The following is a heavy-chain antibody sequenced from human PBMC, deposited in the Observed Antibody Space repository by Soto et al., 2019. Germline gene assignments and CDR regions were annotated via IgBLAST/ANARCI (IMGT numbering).Heavy chain of an antibody. V-gene: IGHV1-69*02. D-gene: IGHD6-13*01. CDR1: GGTFSSYT. CDR2: IIPILGIA. J-gene: IGHJ6*02. CDR3: ARVSPNIAAAGPLGYGMDV. Sequence: QVQLVQSGAEVKKPGSSVKVSCKASGGTFSSYTISWVRQAPGQGLEWMGRIIPILGIANYAQKFQGSVTITADKSTSTAYMELSSLRSEDTAVYYCARVSPNIAAAGPLGYGMDVWGQGTTVTVSS.